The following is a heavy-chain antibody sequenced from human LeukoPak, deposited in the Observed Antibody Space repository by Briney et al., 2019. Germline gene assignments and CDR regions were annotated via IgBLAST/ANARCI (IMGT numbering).Heavy chain of an antibody. D-gene: IGHD6-19*01. J-gene: IGHJ6*02. CDR3: ATDSRIAVAGTGDDYYYGMDV. CDR2: FDPEDGET. V-gene: IGHV1-24*01. CDR1: GYTLTELS. Sequence: ASVKVSCKVSGYTLTELSMHWVRQAPGKGLEWMGGFDPEDGETIYAQKFQGRVTMTEDTSTGTAYMELSSLRSEDTAVYYCATDSRIAVAGTGDDYYYGMDVWGQGTTVTVSS.